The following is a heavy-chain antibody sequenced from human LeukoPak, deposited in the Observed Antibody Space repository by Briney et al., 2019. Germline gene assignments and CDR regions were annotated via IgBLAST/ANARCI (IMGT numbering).Heavy chain of an antibody. J-gene: IGHJ4*02. D-gene: IGHD5-24*01. V-gene: IGHV3-23*01. Sequence: QTGGSLRLSCAASGFTLSNYAMSWVRQVPGKGLEWVSAISGSGGNTFYADSVKGRLTISRDNSKNTLYLQVNSLRAADTAIYYCAKVREMDTILPPFHYWGQGTLVTVSS. CDR3: AKVREMDTILPPFHY. CDR2: ISGSGGNT. CDR1: GFTLSNYA.